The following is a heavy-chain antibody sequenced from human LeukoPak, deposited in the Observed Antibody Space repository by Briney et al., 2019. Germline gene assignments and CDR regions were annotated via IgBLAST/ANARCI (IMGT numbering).Heavy chain of an antibody. CDR1: GFIFDSYW. CDR2: IIQDGGEK. Sequence: GGSLRLSCTASGFIFDSYWMGWVHQAPGKGLEWVATIIQDGGEKYYVDSVKGRFTISRDNSKNTLYLQMNSLRAEDTAVYYCAKVETQYCSSTSCLLDYWGQGTLVTVSS. V-gene: IGHV3-7*03. D-gene: IGHD2-2*01. J-gene: IGHJ4*02. CDR3: AKVETQYCSSTSCLLDY.